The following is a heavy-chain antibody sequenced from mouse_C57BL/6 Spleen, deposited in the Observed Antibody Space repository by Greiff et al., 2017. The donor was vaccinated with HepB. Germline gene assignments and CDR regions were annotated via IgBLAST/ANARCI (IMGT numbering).Heavy chain of an antibody. V-gene: IGHV5-17*01. Sequence: EVKLVESGGGLVKPGGSLKLSCAASGFTFSDYGMHWVRQAPEKGLEWVAYISSGSSTIYYADTVKGRFTISRDNAKNTLFLQMTSLRSEDTAMYYCARISSKCLYYENWFAYWGQGTLVTVSA. J-gene: IGHJ3*01. CDR2: ISSGSSTI. CDR1: GFTFSDYG. D-gene: IGHD1-1*01. CDR3: ARISSKCLYYENWFAY.